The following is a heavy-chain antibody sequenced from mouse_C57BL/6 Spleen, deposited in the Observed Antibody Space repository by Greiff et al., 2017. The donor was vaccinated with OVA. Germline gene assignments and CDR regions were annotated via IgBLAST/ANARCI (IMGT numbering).Heavy chain of an antibody. Sequence: EVKVVESGGGLVQPGGSLSLSCAASGFTFTDYYMSWVRQPPGKALEWLGFIRNKANGYTTEYSASVKGRFTISRDNSQSILYLQMNALRAEDSATYYCARGGDYYGSLDYWGQGTTLTVSS. V-gene: IGHV7-3*01. J-gene: IGHJ2*01. CDR1: GFTFTDYY. D-gene: IGHD1-1*01. CDR3: ARGGDYYGSLDY. CDR2: IRNKANGYTT.